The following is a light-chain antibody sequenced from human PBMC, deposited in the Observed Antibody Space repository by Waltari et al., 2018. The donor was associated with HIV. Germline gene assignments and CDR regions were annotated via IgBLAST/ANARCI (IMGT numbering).Light chain of an antibody. J-gene: IGLJ2*01. CDR3: CSSAGTDTVNVV. V-gene: IGLV2-11*01. CDR1: SNDVGGSNS. Sequence: QSALTQPRSVSGSPGQSVTISCTGTSNDVGGSNSVSWYQKPPDTAPQLIIYDVTKRPSGVPDRFAGSKSDNTASLTISGLQADDEADYYCCSSAGTDTVNVVFGGGTQLTVL. CDR2: DVT.